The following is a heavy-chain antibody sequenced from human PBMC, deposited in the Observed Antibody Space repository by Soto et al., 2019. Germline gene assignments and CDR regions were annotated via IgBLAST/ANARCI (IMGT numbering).Heavy chain of an antibody. Sequence: GGSLRLSCTASGFTFGDYAMSWVRQAPGKGLEWVGFIRSKAYGGTTEYAASVKGRFTISRDDSKSIAYLQMNSLKTEDTAVYYCTRDAATTVVTRCFDYWGQGT. CDR2: IRSKAYGGTT. J-gene: IGHJ4*02. CDR3: TRDAATTVVTRCFDY. CDR1: GFTFGDYA. D-gene: IGHD4-17*01. V-gene: IGHV3-49*04.